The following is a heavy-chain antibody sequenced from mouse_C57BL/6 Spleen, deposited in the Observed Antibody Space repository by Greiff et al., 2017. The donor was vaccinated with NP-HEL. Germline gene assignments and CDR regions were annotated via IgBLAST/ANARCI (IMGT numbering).Heavy chain of an antibody. CDR3: ARGPDYYGSSYGY. CDR1: GYTFTDYY. CDR2: INPNNGGT. V-gene: IGHV1-26*01. J-gene: IGHJ2*01. D-gene: IGHD1-1*01. Sequence: EVQLQQSGPELVKPGASVKISCKASGYTFTDYYMNWVKQSHGKSLEWIGDINPNNGGTSYNQKFKGKATLTVDKSSSTAYMELRSLTSEDSAVYYCARGPDYYGSSYGYWGQGTTLTVSS.